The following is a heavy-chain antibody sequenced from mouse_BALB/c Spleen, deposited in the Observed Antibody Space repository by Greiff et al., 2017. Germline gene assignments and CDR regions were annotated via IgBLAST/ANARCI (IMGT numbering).Heavy chain of an antibody. CDR3: ARDNYDYDEGPFAY. V-gene: IGHV5-4*02. D-gene: IGHD2-4*01. J-gene: IGHJ3*01. CDR1: GFTFSDYY. Sequence: EVQRVESGGGLVKPGGSLKLSCAASGFTFSDYYMYWVRQTPEKRLEWVATISDGGSYTYYPDSVKGRFTISRDNAKNNLYLQMSSLKSEDTAMYYCARDNYDYDEGPFAYWGQGTLVTVSA. CDR2: ISDGGSYT.